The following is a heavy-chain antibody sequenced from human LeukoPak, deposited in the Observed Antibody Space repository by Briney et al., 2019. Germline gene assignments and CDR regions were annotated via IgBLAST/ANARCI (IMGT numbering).Heavy chain of an antibody. V-gene: IGHV3-66*01. D-gene: IGHD1-26*01. CDR3: ARDSGGSYYTDY. CDR2: IYSGGGT. Sequence: GGSLRLSCAASGFTVSNNYMSWVRQAPGKGLEWVSVIYSGGGTYYADSVKGRFTISRDNSKNTLYLLMNSLRAEDTAVYYCARDSGGSYYTDYWGQGTLVTVSS. CDR1: GFTVSNNY. J-gene: IGHJ4*02.